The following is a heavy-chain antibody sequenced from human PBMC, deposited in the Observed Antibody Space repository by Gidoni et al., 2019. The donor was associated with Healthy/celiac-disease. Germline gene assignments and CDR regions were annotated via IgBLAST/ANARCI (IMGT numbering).Heavy chain of an antibody. CDR3: ARDGGGYSSSWYEGWYYYGMDV. J-gene: IGHJ6*02. V-gene: IGHV3-74*01. CDR1: GFTFSRYW. D-gene: IGHD6-13*01. Sequence: EVQLVESGGGLVQPGGSLRLSCAASGFTFSRYWMHWVRQAPGKGLVWVSRINSDGSSTTYADSVKGRFTISRDNAKNTLYLQMNSLTAEDTAVYYCARDGGGYSSSWYEGWYYYGMDVWGQGTTVTVSS. CDR2: INSDGSST.